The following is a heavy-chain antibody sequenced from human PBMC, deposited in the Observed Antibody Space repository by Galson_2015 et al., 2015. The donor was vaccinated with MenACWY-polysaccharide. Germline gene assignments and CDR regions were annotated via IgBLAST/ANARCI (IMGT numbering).Heavy chain of an antibody. J-gene: IGHJ4*02. CDR2: TYYRSKWYN. Sequence: CAISGDSVSSNSAAWNWIRQPPSRGLEWLGRTYYRSKWYNDYAVSVKSRITINPDTSKNHFSLQLNSVTADDTAIYYCARDPASTSWCYFDYWGQGTLVTVSS. CDR1: GDSVSSNSAA. CDR3: ARDPASTSWCYFDY. V-gene: IGHV6-1*01. D-gene: IGHD6-13*01.